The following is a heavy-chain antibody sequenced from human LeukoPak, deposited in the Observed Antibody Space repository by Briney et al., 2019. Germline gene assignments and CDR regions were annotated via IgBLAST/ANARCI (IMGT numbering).Heavy chain of an antibody. D-gene: IGHD4-23*01. J-gene: IGHJ4*02. CDR1: GGSFSDSY. CDR2: ISHSGDT. CDR3: ARGSNSVAY. V-gene: IGHV4-34*01. Sequence: SETLSLTCAVYGGSFSDSYWSWIRQPPGEGLEWVGEISHSGDTNYNPSVKSRVTISVDTSKNQFSLNLSSVTAADTAVYYCARGSNSVAYWGQGTLVTVSS.